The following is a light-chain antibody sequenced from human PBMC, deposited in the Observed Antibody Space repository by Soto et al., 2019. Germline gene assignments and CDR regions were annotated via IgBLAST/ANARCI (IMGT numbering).Light chain of an antibody. CDR2: SNN. Sequence: QSVLTQPPSASGTPGQRVTISCSGSNSNIGSNTVNWYQQLPGTAPNLLIYSNNQRPSGVPDRFSGSKSGTSASLAISGLQSEDEADYYCAAWDDSLNGYVFGTGTKVTVL. J-gene: IGLJ1*01. V-gene: IGLV1-44*01. CDR1: NSNIGSNT. CDR3: AAWDDSLNGYV.